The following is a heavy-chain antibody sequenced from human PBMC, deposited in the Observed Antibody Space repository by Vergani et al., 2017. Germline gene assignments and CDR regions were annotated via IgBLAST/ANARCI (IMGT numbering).Heavy chain of an antibody. CDR1: GFTFDDYA. CDR2: ISWNSGSI. V-gene: IGHV3-9*01. D-gene: IGHD3-22*01. J-gene: IGHJ4*02. Sequence: VQLVESGGGLVQPGRSLRLSCAASGFTFDDYAMHWVRQAPGKGLEWVSGISWNSGSIGYADSVKGRFTISRDNAKNSLYLQMNSLRAEDTALYYCARATGGPYYDSARWYYFDYWGQGTLVTVSS. CDR3: ARATGGPYYDSARWYYFDY.